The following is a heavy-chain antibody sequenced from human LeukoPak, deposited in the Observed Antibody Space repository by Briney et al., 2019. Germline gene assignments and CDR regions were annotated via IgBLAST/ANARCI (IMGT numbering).Heavy chain of an antibody. D-gene: IGHD5-18*01. CDR3: ARDRKIQAPPTFDY. CDR1: GFTFSSYS. Sequence: GGSLRLSCAASGFTFSSYSMNWVRQAPGKGLVWVSRISGDGSRTDYADSVKGRFTISRDNSKNTLYLQMNSLRAEDTAVYYCARDRKIQAPPTFDYWGQGTLVTVSS. V-gene: IGHV3-48*01. CDR2: ISGDGSRT. J-gene: IGHJ4*02.